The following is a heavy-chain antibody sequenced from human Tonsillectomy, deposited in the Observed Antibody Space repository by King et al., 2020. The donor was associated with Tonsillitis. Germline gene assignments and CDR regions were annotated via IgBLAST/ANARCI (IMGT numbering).Heavy chain of an antibody. CDR2: IYYTGST. D-gene: IGHD1-1*01. Sequence: QLQESGPGLVKPSETLSLTCTVSGGSLSNYYWSWIRQPPGKGLEWIAYIYYTGSTSYNPFLKSRVTLSVDTSKHQFSLNLTSVTAADTAVYYCAKGGSLNWFDPWGQGTLVTVSS. CDR1: GGSLSNYY. CDR3: AKGGSLNWFDP. J-gene: IGHJ5*02. V-gene: IGHV4-59*01.